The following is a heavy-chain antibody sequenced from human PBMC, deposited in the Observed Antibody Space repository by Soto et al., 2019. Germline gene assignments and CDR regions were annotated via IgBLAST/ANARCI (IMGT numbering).Heavy chain of an antibody. CDR2: ISYDGSNK. CDR3: ARDRYSSSWEYYYYGMDV. Sequence: QVQLVESGGGVVQPGRSLRLSCAASGFTFSSYAMHWVRQAPGKGLEWVAVISYDGSNKYYADSVKGRFTISRDNSKNTLYLQMNSLRAEDTAVYYCARDRYSSSWEYYYYGMDVCGQVTTVTVS. D-gene: IGHD6-13*01. CDR1: GFTFSSYA. J-gene: IGHJ6*02. V-gene: IGHV3-30-3*01.